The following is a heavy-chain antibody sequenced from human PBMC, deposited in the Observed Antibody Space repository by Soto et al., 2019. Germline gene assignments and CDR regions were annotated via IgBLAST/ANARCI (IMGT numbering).Heavy chain of an antibody. CDR3: AKGDTTMITDYYAMDV. CDR2: ISGSGGSE. J-gene: IGHJ6*02. CDR1: GFTFTSYA. D-gene: IGHD5-18*01. V-gene: IGHV3-23*01. Sequence: GGSLRLSCAVSGFTFTSYAMTWVRQAPGKGLEWVSAISGSGGSEFYADSVKGRFTISRDNSKNTLYLQMKSLRAEDTALYYCAKGDTTMITDYYAMDVWGQGSTVTVSS.